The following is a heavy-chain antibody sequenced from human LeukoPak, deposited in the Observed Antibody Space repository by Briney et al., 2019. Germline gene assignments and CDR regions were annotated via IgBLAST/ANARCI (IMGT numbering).Heavy chain of an antibody. CDR3: AREGAPGVLRYFDWFDY. CDR2: ISSSGSTI. V-gene: IGHV3-48*04. Sequence: PGRSLRLSCAASGFTFSSYGMNWVRQAPGKGLEWVSYISSSGSTIYYADSVKGRFTISRDNAKNSLYLQMNSLRAEDTAVYYCAREGAPGVLRYFDWFDYWGQGTLVTVSS. D-gene: IGHD3-9*01. CDR1: GFTFSSYG. J-gene: IGHJ4*02.